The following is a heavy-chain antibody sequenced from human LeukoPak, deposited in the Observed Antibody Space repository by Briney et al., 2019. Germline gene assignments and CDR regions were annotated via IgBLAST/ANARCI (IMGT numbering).Heavy chain of an antibody. CDR3: ARDLGTLIDGVVIISRWNYYYYYGMDV. D-gene: IGHD3-3*01. J-gene: IGHJ6*02. V-gene: IGHV3-48*03. Sequence: GGSLRLSCAASGFTFSSYEMNWVRQAPGKGPEWVSYISGSGSAIYYADSVKGRFTISRDNAKNSLYLQMNSLRAEDTAVYHCARDLGTLIDGVVIISRWNYYYYYGMDVWGQGTTVTVSS. CDR1: GFTFSSYE. CDR2: ISGSGSAI.